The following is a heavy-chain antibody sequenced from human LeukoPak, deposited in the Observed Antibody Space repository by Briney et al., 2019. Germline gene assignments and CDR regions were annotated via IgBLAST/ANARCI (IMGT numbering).Heavy chain of an antibody. V-gene: IGHV3-33*07. D-gene: IGHD2-15*01. J-gene: IGHJ5*02. CDR2: IWYDGSKT. CDR1: GFTFSRHG. Sequence: PGGSLRLSCAASGFTFSRHGIYWVRQAPGKGLEWVSVIWYDGSKTYYVDSVKGRFTISRDNSKNTVYLQMNSLRAEDTAMYYCERDGSGGAYAWFDPWGQGTLVTVSS. CDR3: ERDGSGGAYAWFDP.